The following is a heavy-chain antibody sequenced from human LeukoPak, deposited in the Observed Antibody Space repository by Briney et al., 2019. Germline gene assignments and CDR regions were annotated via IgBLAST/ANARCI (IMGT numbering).Heavy chain of an antibody. D-gene: IGHD3-9*01. CDR3: ARDMSPRTYFDWLRYFDY. V-gene: IGHV4-39*07. Sequence: PSETLSPTCTVSGGSISSSSYYWGWIRQPPGKGLEWIGSIYYSGSTYYNPSLKSRVTISVDTSKNQFSLKLSSVTAADTAVYYCARDMSPRTYFDWLRYFDYWGQGTLVTVSS. J-gene: IGHJ4*02. CDR2: IYYSGST. CDR1: GGSISSSSYY.